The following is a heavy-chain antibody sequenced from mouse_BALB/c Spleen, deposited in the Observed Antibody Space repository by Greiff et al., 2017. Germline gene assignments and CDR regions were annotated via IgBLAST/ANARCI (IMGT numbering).Heavy chain of an antibody. V-gene: IGHV1-54*01. J-gene: IGHJ3*01. CDR1: GYAFTNYL. CDR3: ARSDGNSWFAY. Sequence: QVQLQQSGAELVRPGTSVKVSCKASGYAFTNYLIEWVKQRPGQGLEWIGVINPGSGGTNYNEKFKGKATLTADKSSSTAYMQLSSLTSDDSAVYFCARSDGNSWFAYWGQGTLVTVSA. CDR2: INPGSGGT. D-gene: IGHD2-1*01.